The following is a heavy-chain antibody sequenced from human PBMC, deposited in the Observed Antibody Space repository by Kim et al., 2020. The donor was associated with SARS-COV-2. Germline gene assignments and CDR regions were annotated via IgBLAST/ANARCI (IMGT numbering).Heavy chain of an antibody. CDR3: AKAGLGYNAFEF. Sequence: GGSLRLSCAASGFTFSDSYMNWIRQAPGKGLEWVSFISPSGDTTFYSDSVKGRFTISRDNAKNSLYLQMNSLRVEDTAIYYCAKAGLGYNAFEFWGQGTLLTVSS. J-gene: IGHJ4*02. CDR2: ISPSGDTT. D-gene: IGHD5-12*01. CDR1: GFTFSDSY. V-gene: IGHV3-11*01.